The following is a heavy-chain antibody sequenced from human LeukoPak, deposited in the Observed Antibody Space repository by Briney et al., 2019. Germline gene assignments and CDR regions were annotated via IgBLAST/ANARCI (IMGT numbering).Heavy chain of an antibody. J-gene: IGHJ4*02. V-gene: IGHV3-21*01. CDR3: ARGLEIRNFDY. CDR1: GFTFSSYS. CDR2: ISSSSSYI. Sequence: GGSLRLSCAASGFTFSSYSMNWVRQAPGKGLEWVSSISSSSSYIYYADSVKGRFTISRDNAKNSLYLQMNSLRAEDTAVYYCARGLEIRNFDYWGQGTLVTVSS. D-gene: IGHD3-3*01.